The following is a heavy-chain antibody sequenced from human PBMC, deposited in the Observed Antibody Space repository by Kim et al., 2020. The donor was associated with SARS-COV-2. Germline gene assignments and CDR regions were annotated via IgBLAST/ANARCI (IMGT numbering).Heavy chain of an antibody. Sequence: SETLSLTCAVYGGSFSGYYWSWIRQPPGKGLEWIGEINHSGSTNYNPSLKSRVTISVDTSKNQFSLKLRSVTAADTAVYYCARNRGSYHYYYYYMDVWGKGTTVTVSS. CDR2: INHSGST. CDR1: GGSFSGYY. J-gene: IGHJ6*03. V-gene: IGHV4-34*01. D-gene: IGHD1-26*01. CDR3: ARNRGSYHYYYYYMDV.